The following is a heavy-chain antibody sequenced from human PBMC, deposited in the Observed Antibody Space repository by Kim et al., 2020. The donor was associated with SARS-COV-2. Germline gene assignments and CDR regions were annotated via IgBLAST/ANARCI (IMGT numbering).Heavy chain of an antibody. J-gene: IGHJ6*02. CDR3: ARRGTSGSYEPGWYYYYGMDV. V-gene: IGHV4-4*02. CDR1: GGSISSSNW. CDR2: IYHSGST. Sequence: SETLSLTCAVSGGSISSSNWWSWVRQPPGKGLEWIGEIYHSGSTNYNPSLKSRVTISVDKSKNQFSLKLSSVTAADTAVYYCARRGTSGSYEPGWYYYYGMDVWGQGTTVTVSS. D-gene: IGHD1-26*01.